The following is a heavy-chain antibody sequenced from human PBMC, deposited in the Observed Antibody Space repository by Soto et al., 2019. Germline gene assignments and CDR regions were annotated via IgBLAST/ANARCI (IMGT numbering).Heavy chain of an antibody. CDR3: ATAVWLLSVFDY. CDR2: FDPEDGET. CDR1: GYTLTELS. V-gene: IGHV1-24*01. Sequence: ASVKVSCKVSGYTLTELSMHWVRQAPGKGLEWMGGFDPEDGETIYAQKFQGRVTMTEDTSTDTAYMELSSLRSEDTAVYYCATAVWLLSVFDYWGQGTLVTVSS. J-gene: IGHJ4*02. D-gene: IGHD5-18*01.